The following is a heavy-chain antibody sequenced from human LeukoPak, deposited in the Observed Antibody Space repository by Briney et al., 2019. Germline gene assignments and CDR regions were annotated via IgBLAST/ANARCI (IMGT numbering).Heavy chain of an antibody. D-gene: IGHD3-10*01. CDR1: GFTLSKYD. CDR2: IWLEGSNK. V-gene: IGHV3-30*02. Sequence: VGSLRLSRAASGFTLSKYDMHWVRQAPRKGLEWVAFIWLEGSNKYYADSVKGRFTISRDNSKNTLYLQMNSLRAEDTAVYYCAKSLSSRGLIIPKTSRYFDYWGQGTLVTVSS. J-gene: IGHJ4*02. CDR3: AKSLSSRGLIIPKTSRYFDY.